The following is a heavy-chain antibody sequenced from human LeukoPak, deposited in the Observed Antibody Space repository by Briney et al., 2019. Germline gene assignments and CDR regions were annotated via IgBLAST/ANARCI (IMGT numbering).Heavy chain of an antibody. CDR1: GYTFTGYY. J-gene: IGHJ4*02. CDR3: ARAGGYCSGGSCYWDYFDY. V-gene: IGHV1-2*02. D-gene: IGHD2-15*01. CDR2: INPNSGGT. Sequence: GASVKVSCKASGYTFTGYYMHWVRQAPGQGLEWMGWINPNSGGTNYAQKFRGRVTMTRDTSISTAYMELSRLRSDDTAVYYCARAGGYCSGGSCYWDYFDYWGQGTLVTVSS.